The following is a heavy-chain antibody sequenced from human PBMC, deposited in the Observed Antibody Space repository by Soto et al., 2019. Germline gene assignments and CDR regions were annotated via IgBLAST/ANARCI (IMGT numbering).Heavy chain of an antibody. CDR2: IYYSGRT. J-gene: IGHJ4*02. V-gene: IGHV4-31*03. Sequence: PSETLSLTCNVSGASINSAGYYWSWIRQHPGKGPEWIGYIYYSGRTYYNPSLKTRVTISIDTSKTQFSLKLSSVTAADTAVYYCASVQTPVGIINGFDCWGQGTPVTVSS. CDR1: GASINSAGYY. D-gene: IGHD1-1*01. CDR3: ASVQTPVGIINGFDC.